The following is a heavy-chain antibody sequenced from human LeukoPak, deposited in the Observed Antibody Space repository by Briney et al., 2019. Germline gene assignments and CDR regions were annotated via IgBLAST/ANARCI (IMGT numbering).Heavy chain of an antibody. D-gene: IGHD6-19*01. V-gene: IGHV6-1*01. CDR1: GDSVSSNSAA. CDR3: ARSVAGTGYYYYYVDV. CDR2: TYYRSKWYS. J-gene: IGHJ6*03. Sequence: SQTLSLTCAISGDSVSSNSAAWNWIRQSPSRGLEWLGRTYYRSKWYSDYAVSVKSRITINPDTSKNQFSLQLNSVTPEDTAVYYCARSVAGTGYYYYYVDVWGKGTTVTVSS.